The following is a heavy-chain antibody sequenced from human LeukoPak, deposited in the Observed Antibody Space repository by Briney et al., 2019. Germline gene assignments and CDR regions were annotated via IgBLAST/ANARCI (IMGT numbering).Heavy chain of an antibody. D-gene: IGHD5-24*01. J-gene: IGHJ3*02. V-gene: IGHV4-4*09. CDR2: IYTTGST. CDR3: ARHRAEMATITDEAFDM. Sequence: SETLSLTCTVSGSSIGTYSWSWIRQPPGKGLEWVGYIYTTGSTHYNPSLKSRVTMSLDTSKNQFSLRLSSVTAADTAVFYCARHRAEMATITDEAFDMWGQGTMVTVSS. CDR1: GSSIGTYS.